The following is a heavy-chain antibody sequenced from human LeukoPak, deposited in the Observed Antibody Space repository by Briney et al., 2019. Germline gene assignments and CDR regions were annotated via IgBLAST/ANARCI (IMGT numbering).Heavy chain of an antibody. CDR2: IYYSGST. CDR3: ARVVVVVVAATEDNNWFDP. CDR1: GGSIRSSSYY. D-gene: IGHD2-15*01. J-gene: IGHJ5*02. V-gene: IGHV4-39*01. Sequence: PSETLSLTCTVSGGSIRSSSYYWDWIRQPPGKGLEWIGSIYYSGSTYYNSSLKSRVSISVDTSKNQFSLKLSSVTAADTAVYYCARVVVVVVAATEDNNWFDPWGQGTLVTVSS.